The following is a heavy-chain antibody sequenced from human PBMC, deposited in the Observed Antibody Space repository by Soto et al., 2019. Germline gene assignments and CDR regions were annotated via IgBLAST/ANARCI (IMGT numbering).Heavy chain of an antibody. V-gene: IGHV4-4*02. Sequence: SETLSLTCAVSGASISSSDWWTWVRQPPGKGLEWIGEVYHSGDIYYSTSLESRVTISVDTSNNHFSLRLTSVTAADTAMYFCARRHNETKRSGSYVFDFGGQRIPGTV. CDR3: ARRHNETKRSGSYVFDF. J-gene: IGHJ4*02. D-gene: IGHD3-22*01. CDR1: GASISSSDW. CDR2: VYHSGDI.